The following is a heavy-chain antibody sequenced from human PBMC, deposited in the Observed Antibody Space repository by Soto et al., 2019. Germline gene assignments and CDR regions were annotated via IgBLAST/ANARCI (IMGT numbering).Heavy chain of an antibody. CDR2: IFRSGSS. V-gene: IGHV4-30-2*01. CDR3: ARGLGYCSTTTCSEDWFDP. J-gene: IGHJ5*02. Sequence: SETLSLTCTVSGDSISSGDNSWSWIRQPPGQGLEWIGYIFRSGSSFSNPSPRSRVTLSVDTSKNQFSLRLSTVTAADTALYYCARGLGYCSTTTCSEDWFDPWGPGTLVTVSS. D-gene: IGHD2-2*01. CDR1: GDSISSGDNS.